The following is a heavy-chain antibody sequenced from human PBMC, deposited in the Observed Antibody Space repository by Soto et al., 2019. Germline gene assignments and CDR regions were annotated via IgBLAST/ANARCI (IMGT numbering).Heavy chain of an antibody. Sequence: GGSLRLSCAASGFTFSSYAMSWVRQAPGKGLEWVSAISGSGGSAYYATSVKGRFTISRDNSKNRLYLQMNSLRAEDTAVYYCARGYDYWYFDYWGQGTLVTVSS. CDR2: ISGSGGSA. CDR3: ARGYDYWYFDY. D-gene: IGHD5-12*01. CDR1: GFTFSSYA. V-gene: IGHV3-23*01. J-gene: IGHJ4*02.